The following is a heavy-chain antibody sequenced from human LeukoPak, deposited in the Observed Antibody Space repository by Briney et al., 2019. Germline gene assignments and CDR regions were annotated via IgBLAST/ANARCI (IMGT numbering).Heavy chain of an antibody. CDR2: INHSGST. Sequence: RTSETLSLTCAVYGGSFSGYYWSWIRQPPGKGLEWIGEINHSGSTNYNPSLKSRVTISVGTSKNQFSLKLSSVTAADTAVYYCARGLGIAVAGTGGIYFDCWGQGTLVTVSS. V-gene: IGHV4-34*01. CDR3: ARGLGIAVAGTGGIYFDC. CDR1: GGSFSGYY. J-gene: IGHJ4*02. D-gene: IGHD6-19*01.